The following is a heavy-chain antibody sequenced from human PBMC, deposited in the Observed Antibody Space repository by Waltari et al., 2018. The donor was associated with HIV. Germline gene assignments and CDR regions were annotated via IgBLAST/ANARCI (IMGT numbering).Heavy chain of an antibody. J-gene: IGHJ3*01. Sequence: QVQLEQSRAETKKAGSSVKVSCKASGGDFNTFTFTWVRQAPGQGFWWGGGVSPIFGAAKNEPIFQDRLTIAADAARGTVDMELRSLSSDDTAIYYCARSDFGELVRGQRAFDVWGQGTMV. CDR1: GGDFNTFT. V-gene: IGHV1-69*01. CDR2: VSPIFGAA. D-gene: IGHD3-10*01. CDR3: ARSDFGELVRGQRAFDV.